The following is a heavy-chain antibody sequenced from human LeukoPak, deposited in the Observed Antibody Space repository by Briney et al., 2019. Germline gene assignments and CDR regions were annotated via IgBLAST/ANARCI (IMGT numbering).Heavy chain of an antibody. D-gene: IGHD3-9*01. CDR3: ARHQNYDILTGYYHPYFDY. V-gene: IGHV4-4*07. J-gene: IGHJ4*02. CDR2: IYTSGST. CDR1: GGSISSYY. Sequence: PSETLSLTCTVSGGSISSYYWSWIRQPAGKGLEWIGRIYTSGSTNYNPSLKSRVTISVDTSKNQFSLKLSSVTAADTAVYYCARHQNYDILTGYYHPYFDYWGQGTLVTVSS.